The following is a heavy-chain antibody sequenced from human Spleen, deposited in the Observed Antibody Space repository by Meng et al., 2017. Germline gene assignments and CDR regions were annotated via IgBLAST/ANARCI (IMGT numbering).Heavy chain of an antibody. CDR1: GGTFSTSI. Sequence: QVQRVQSGAGVKKPWSSVKVSCKASGGTFSTSIINWVRQAPGQGLEWVGGIVPIFGTPDYAQKFQGRVTITADKSTSTAYMELSSLRSEDTAMYYCASRDDFLTGADYWGQGSLVTVSS. J-gene: IGHJ4*02. V-gene: IGHV1-69*06. CDR2: IVPIFGTP. D-gene: IGHD3-9*01. CDR3: ASRDDFLTGADY.